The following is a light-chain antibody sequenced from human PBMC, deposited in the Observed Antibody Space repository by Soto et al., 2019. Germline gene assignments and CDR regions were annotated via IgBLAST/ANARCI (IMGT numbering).Light chain of an antibody. CDR3: QQYGSSPLT. CDR1: QSVSSSF. Sequence: EIVLTQSPGTLSLSPGERATLSCRASQSVSSSFLAWYQQKPGQAPRLLIYGASSRATGIPDRFSGSGSGKDFTLTISRLEPEDDAVYYCQQYGSSPLTFGGGTKVEIK. J-gene: IGKJ4*01. CDR2: GAS. V-gene: IGKV3-20*01.